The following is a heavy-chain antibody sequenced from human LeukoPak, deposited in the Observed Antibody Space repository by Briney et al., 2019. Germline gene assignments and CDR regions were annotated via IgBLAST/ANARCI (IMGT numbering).Heavy chain of an antibody. CDR2: IYYSGST. D-gene: IGHD3-22*01. CDR3: ARGAQYYYDSSGYYSRIPVVDDWFDP. J-gene: IGHJ5*02. Sequence: SETLSLTCTVSGGSVSSGSYYWSWIRQPPGTGLEWIGYIYYSGSTNYNPSLKSRVTISVDTSKNQFSLKLSSVTAADTAVYYCARGAQYYYDSSGYYSRIPVVDDWFDPWGQGTLVTVSS. CDR1: GGSVSSGSYY. V-gene: IGHV4-61*01.